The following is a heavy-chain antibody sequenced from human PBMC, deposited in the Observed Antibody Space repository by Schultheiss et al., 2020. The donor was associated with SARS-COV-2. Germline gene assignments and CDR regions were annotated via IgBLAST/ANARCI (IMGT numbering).Heavy chain of an antibody. D-gene: IGHD6-13*01. CDR3: ARDRYSSSWYSGYYYYYGMDV. CDR1: GGSISSGGYY. Sequence: SETLSLTCTVSGGSISSGGYYWSWIRQHPGKGLEWIGNIYNSGSTYYNPSLKSRVTISVDTSKNQFSLKLSSVTAADTAVYYCARDRYSSSWYSGYYYYYGMDVWGQGTTVTVSS. CDR2: IYNSGST. V-gene: IGHV4-31*03. J-gene: IGHJ6*02.